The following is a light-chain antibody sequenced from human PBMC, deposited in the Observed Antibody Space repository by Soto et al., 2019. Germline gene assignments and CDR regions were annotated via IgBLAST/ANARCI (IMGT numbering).Light chain of an antibody. Sequence: EIVMTQSPPTLSVSPGERATLCCRASQSIGTNLAWYQQKPGQAPRLLIFAASTRATGIAARFSGRGSGIEFTLTISSLESEDFAVYFCQQYNKWPLAFGHGTKVDIK. J-gene: IGKJ1*01. CDR3: QQYNKWPLA. V-gene: IGKV3-15*01. CDR2: AAS. CDR1: QSIGTN.